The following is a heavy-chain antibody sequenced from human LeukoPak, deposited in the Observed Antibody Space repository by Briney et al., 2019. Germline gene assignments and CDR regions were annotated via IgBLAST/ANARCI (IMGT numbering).Heavy chain of an antibody. CDR1: GGSISSYY. D-gene: IGHD6-13*01. V-gene: IGHV4-59*01. Sequence: SETLSLTFTVSGGSISSYYWSWIRQPPGKGLEWIGYIYYSGSTNYNPSLKSRVTISVDTSKNQFSLKLSSVTAADTAAYYCARAPGYSSSWYDYWGQGTLVTVSS. CDR2: IYYSGST. J-gene: IGHJ4*02. CDR3: ARAPGYSSSWYDY.